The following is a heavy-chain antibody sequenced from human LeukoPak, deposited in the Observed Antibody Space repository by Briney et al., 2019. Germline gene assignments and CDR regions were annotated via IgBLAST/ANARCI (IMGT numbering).Heavy chain of an antibody. CDR1: GFTFSNYA. J-gene: IGHJ5*02. V-gene: IGHV3-21*01. CDR2: ISSSSSYI. CDR3: ARAHDYYDSSGGDWLDP. Sequence: GGSLRLSCAASGFTFSNYAMTWVRQAPGKGLEWVSSISSSSSYIYYADSVKGRFTISRDNAKNSLYLQMNSLRAEDTAVYYCARAHDYYDSSGGDWLDPWGQGTLVTVSS. D-gene: IGHD3-22*01.